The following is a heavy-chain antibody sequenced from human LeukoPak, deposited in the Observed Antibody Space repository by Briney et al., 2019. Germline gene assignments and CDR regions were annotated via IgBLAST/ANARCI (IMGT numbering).Heavy chain of an antibody. CDR3: AKAEPMTTYLDS. J-gene: IGHJ4*02. Sequence: GGPLRLSCAASGFTFSSYAMSWVRQAPGKGLEWVSAISGTGDTTFYADSVKGRFTISRDSSKNTLYLLMNSLRAEDTAVYYCAKAEPMTTYLDSWGQGTLVTVSS. CDR1: GFTFSSYA. D-gene: IGHD4-11*01. V-gene: IGHV3-23*01. CDR2: ISGTGDTT.